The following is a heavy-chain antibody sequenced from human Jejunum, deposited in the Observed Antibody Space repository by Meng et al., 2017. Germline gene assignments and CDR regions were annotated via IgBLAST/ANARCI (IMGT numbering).Heavy chain of an antibody. D-gene: IGHD3-10*01. CDR1: GFTFNSFA. V-gene: IGHV3-23*01. CDR3: AKDEELHC. J-gene: IGHJ4*02. CDR2: ISGSGDNT. Sequence: VVLWVLGGVSEHPGGSRRISCAASGFTFNSFAMSWVRQAPGKGLEWVSAISGSGDNTFYADSVKGRFTISRVNSKNTLYLQMNSLRAEDMAVYYCAKDEELHCWGQGSLVTVSS.